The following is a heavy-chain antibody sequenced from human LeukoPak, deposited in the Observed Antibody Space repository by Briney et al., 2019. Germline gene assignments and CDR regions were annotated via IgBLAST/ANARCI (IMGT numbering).Heavy chain of an antibody. CDR3: AREPDYGGYNMITDY. Sequence: SVKVSCKASGGTFSSYAISWVRQAPGQGLEWMGRIIPILGIANYAQKFQGRVTITADKSTSTAYMELSSLRSEDTAVYYCAREPDYGGYNMITDYWGQGTLVTVSS. J-gene: IGHJ4*02. CDR2: IIPILGIA. CDR1: GGTFSSYA. D-gene: IGHD4-17*01. V-gene: IGHV1-69*04.